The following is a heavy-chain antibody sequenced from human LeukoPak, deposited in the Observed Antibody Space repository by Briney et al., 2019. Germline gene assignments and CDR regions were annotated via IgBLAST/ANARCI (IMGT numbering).Heavy chain of an antibody. V-gene: IGHV4-39*07. Sequence: SETLSLTCTVSGGSISTIPLYWGWIRQPPGKGLEWIGSIFDTGSTYDNPSLKSRVTTSVDTSKNQLSLKLSSVTAADTAVYYCARVIGYCSSTSCFGYFDYWGQGTLVTVSS. CDR1: GGSISTIPLY. J-gene: IGHJ4*02. D-gene: IGHD2-2*01. CDR2: IFDTGST. CDR3: ARVIGYCSSTSCFGYFDY.